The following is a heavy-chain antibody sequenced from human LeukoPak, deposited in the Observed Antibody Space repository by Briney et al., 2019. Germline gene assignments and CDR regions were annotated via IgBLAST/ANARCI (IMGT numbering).Heavy chain of an antibody. CDR3: AKDRSTIFGEPYYFDY. V-gene: IGHV3-30*02. J-gene: IGHJ4*02. CDR1: GFTFSSYG. Sequence: GGSLRLSCAASGFTFSSYGMHWVRQAPGKGLEWVAFIRYDGSNKCYADSVKGRFTISRDNSKNTLYLQMNSLRAEDTAVYYCAKDRSTIFGEPYYFDYWGQGTLVTVSS. CDR2: IRYDGSNK. D-gene: IGHD3-3*01.